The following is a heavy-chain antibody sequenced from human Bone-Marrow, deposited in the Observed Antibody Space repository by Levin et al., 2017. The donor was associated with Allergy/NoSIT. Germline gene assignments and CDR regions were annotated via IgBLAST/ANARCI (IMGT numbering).Heavy chain of an antibody. CDR3: ARVRQANSGYFNYFAY. D-gene: IGHD3-22*01. CDR1: GYTFTDYY. J-gene: IGHJ4*02. CDR2: INPADGST. V-gene: IGHV1-46*01. Sequence: ASVKVSCKASGYTFTDYYIHWVRQAPGHGFEWMGLINPADGSTNDAQKFQGRVTMTRETSTNPVYMELSSLRPEDTAVYYCARVRQANSGYFNYFAYWGQGTLIIVSS.